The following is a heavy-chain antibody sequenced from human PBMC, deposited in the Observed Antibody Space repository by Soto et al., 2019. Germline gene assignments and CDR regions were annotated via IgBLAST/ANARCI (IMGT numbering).Heavy chain of an antibody. V-gene: IGHV1-8*01. J-gene: IGHJ6*03. CDR3: ARVGYCTNGVCSAEPYMEV. CDR1: GYTFTSYD. D-gene: IGHD2-8*01. Sequence: ASVKVSCKASGYTFTSYDINWVRQATGQGLEWMGWMNPNSGNTGYAQKFQGRVTMTRNTSISTAYMELSSLRSEDTAVYYCARVGYCTNGVCSAEPYMEVWGKGTTVTVSS. CDR2: MNPNSGNT.